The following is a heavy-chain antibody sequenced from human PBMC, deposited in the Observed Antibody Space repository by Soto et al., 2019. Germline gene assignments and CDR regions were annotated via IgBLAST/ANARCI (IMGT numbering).Heavy chain of an antibody. V-gene: IGHV4-39*02. CDR3: VRLVPAPGAGDF. J-gene: IGHJ4*02. CDR2: IFYDGST. D-gene: IGHD6-13*01. CDR1: GGPITNSNYY. Sequence: QLQLQESGPGLVKPSETLSLTCTVSGGPITNSNYYWGWIRQPPGKGLEWIGSIFYDGSTYYHPSLQSRVAISVDTSRNLFSLKLTAVTAAETAVYYCVRLVPAPGAGDFWGQGIRVTVSS.